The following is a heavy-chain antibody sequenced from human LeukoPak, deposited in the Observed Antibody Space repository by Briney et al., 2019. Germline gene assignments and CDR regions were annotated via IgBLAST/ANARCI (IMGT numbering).Heavy chain of an antibody. CDR2: ISGSSGST. CDR1: GFTFSSYA. D-gene: IGHD6-19*01. CDR3: AKSRGIAVAGGAFDI. J-gene: IGHJ3*02. V-gene: IGHV3-23*01. Sequence: GSLRLSCAASGFTFSSYAMSWVRQAPGKGLEWGSAISGSSGSTYYADSVKGRFTISRDNSKNTLYLQMNSLRAEDTAVYYCAKSRGIAVAGGAFDIWGQGTMVTVSS.